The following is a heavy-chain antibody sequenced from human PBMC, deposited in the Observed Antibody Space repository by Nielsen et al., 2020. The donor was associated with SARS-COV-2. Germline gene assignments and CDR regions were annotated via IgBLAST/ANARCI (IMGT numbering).Heavy chain of an antibody. D-gene: IGHD1-1*01. CDR2: IYSGGTT. V-gene: IGHV3-53*01. J-gene: IGHJ4*02. Sequence: GGSLRLSCVASGFVVSDTNMNWVRQAPGKGLECVSIIYSGGTTYYVDSVKGRFTISRDNAKNSLYLQMNSLRAEDTALYYCTTRTFYLDYWGQGTLVTVSS. CDR3: TTRTFYLDY. CDR1: GFVVSDTN.